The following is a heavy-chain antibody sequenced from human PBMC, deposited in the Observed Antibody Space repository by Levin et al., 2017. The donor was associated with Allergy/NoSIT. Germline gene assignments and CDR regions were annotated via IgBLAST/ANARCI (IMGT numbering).Heavy chain of an antibody. D-gene: IGHD2-2*01. Sequence: KTGGSLRLSCTVSGGSISSYYWSWIRQPPGKGLEWIGYIYYSGSTNYNPSLKSRATISVDTSKNQFSLKLNSVTAADTAVYYCARYYCSSTTCWRDGMDVWGQGTTVTVSS. J-gene: IGHJ6*02. CDR1: GGSISSYY. CDR2: IYYSGST. V-gene: IGHV4-59*01. CDR3: ARYYCSSTTCWRDGMDV.